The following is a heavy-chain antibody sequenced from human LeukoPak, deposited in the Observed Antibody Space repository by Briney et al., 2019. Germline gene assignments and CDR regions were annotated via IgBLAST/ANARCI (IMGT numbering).Heavy chain of an antibody. Sequence: GGSLRLSCAASGLTVSSNYMSWVRQAPGKGLEWVSVIYSGGSTYYADSVKGRFTISRDNSKNTLYLQMNSLRAEDTAVYYCARGSDDSSGYYYPDYWGQGTLVTVSS. V-gene: IGHV3-66*02. CDR1: GLTVSSNY. D-gene: IGHD3-22*01. J-gene: IGHJ4*02. CDR2: IYSGGST. CDR3: ARGSDDSSGYYYPDY.